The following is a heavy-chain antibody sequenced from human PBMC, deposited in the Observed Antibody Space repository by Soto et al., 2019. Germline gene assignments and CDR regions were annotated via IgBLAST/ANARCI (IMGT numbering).Heavy chain of an antibody. CDR2: IYPADSDT. D-gene: IGHD6-19*01. CDR3: ARPTGHSSGWYADY. CDR1: GYSFTNYW. J-gene: IGHJ4*02. Sequence: GESLKISCKASGYSFTNYWIGWVRQVPGKGLEWLGNIYPADSDTRYSPSFQGQVTITVDKSTSTAYLQWSNLKPSDTAMYYCARPTGHSSGWYADYWGQGTLVTVS. V-gene: IGHV5-51*01.